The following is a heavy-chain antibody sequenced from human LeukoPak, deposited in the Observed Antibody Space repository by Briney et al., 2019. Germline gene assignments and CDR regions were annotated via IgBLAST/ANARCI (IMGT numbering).Heavy chain of an antibody. CDR3: AGMATSNHPFDY. CDR2: ISSSSSYI. V-gene: IGHV3-21*01. Sequence: GGSLGLSCAASGFTFSSYSMNWVRQAPGEGLEWVSSISSSSSYIYYADSVKGRFTISRDNAKNSLYLQMNSLRAEDTAVYYCAGMATSNHPFDYWGQGTLVTVSS. J-gene: IGHJ4*02. CDR1: GFTFSSYS. D-gene: IGHD5-24*01.